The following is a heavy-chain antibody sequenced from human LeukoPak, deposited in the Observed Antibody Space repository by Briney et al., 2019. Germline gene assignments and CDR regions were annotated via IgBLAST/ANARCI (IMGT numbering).Heavy chain of an antibody. Sequence: PGGSLRLSCATSGFSFSSYAMSWVRQAPGKGLEWVSAMGSSDDGRYYAASVRGRFTISRDNSKNTLYLQMNSLRAEDTAVYYCAKDRDWNPRYFDYWGQGTLVTVSS. D-gene: IGHD1-1*01. CDR3: AKDRDWNPRYFDY. J-gene: IGHJ4*02. CDR1: GFSFSSYA. V-gene: IGHV3-23*01. CDR2: MGSSDDGR.